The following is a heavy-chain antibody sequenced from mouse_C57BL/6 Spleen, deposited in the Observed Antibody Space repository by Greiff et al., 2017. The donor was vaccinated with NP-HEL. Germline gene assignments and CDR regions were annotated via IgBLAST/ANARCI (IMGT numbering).Heavy chain of an antibody. CDR3: ARSAYYGSSHWYFDV. CDR2: ISSGSSTI. CDR1: GFTFSDYG. V-gene: IGHV5-17*01. J-gene: IGHJ1*03. D-gene: IGHD1-1*01. Sequence: EVQGVESGGGLVKPGGSLKLSCAASGFTFSDYGMHWVRQAPEKGLEWVAYISSGSSTIYYADTVKGRFTISRDNAKNTLFLQMTSLRSEDTAMYYCARSAYYGSSHWYFDVWGTGTTVTVSS.